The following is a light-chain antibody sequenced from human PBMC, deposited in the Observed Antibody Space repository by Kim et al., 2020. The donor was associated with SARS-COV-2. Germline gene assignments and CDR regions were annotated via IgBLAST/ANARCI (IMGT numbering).Light chain of an antibody. V-gene: IGLV2-14*01. CDR1: SSDIGAYNY. J-gene: IGLJ3*02. CDR3: TSYAIGNTWV. Sequence: GPSITISCTGTSSDIGAYNYVSWCQQHPGKAPKVIIFEVTKRPSGVSNRFSGSKSANTASLTISGLQAEDEADYYCTSYAIGNTWVFGGGTQLTVL. CDR2: EVT.